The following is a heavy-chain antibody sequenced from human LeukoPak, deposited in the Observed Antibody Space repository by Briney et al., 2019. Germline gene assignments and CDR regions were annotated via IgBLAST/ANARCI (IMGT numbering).Heavy chain of an antibody. V-gene: IGHV4-31*03. Sequence: SQTLSLTCTVSGGSISSGGYYWRWIRKHPGKGLEWIGYIYYSGSTYYNPPLKSRVTLSVDTSKNQFSLKLSSVTAADTAVYYCAGYCSSTSCYRYLNWFDPWGQGTLVTVSS. CDR3: AGYCSSTSCYRYLNWFDP. D-gene: IGHD2-2*01. J-gene: IGHJ5*02. CDR2: IYYSGST. CDR1: GGSISSGGYY.